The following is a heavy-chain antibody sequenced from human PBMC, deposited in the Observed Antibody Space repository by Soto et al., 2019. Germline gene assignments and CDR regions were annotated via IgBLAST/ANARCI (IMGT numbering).Heavy chain of an antibody. V-gene: IGHV3-33*01. CDR3: ARDGIGGTVFRGFCDY. CDR1: GSIFSGYG. Sequence: QKYLVESGGGVVQPGGSLRLSCVASGSIFSGYGMHWVRQAPGKGLEWVAVIWYDGSNKYYADSVKGRFTISRDNSKNMLYLQMDSLRAEDTAVYYCARDGIGGTVFRGFCDYWGQGPLVTVSS. CDR2: IWYDGSNK. D-gene: IGHD1-7*01. J-gene: IGHJ4*02.